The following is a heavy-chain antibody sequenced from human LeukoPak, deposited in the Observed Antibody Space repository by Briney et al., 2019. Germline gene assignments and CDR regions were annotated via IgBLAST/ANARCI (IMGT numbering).Heavy chain of an antibody. D-gene: IGHD3-3*01. CDR3: ARHYDFWSGSWFDP. J-gene: IGHJ5*02. CDR1: GFLLSTSGVG. CDR2: IYWNDDK. V-gene: IGHV2-5*01. Sequence: SGPTLVKPTQTLTLTCTFSGFLLSTSGVGVGWIRQPPGKALEWLALIYWNDDKRYSPSLKSRLTITKDTSKNQVVLTMTNMDPVDTATYYCARHYDFWSGSWFDPWGQGTLVTVSS.